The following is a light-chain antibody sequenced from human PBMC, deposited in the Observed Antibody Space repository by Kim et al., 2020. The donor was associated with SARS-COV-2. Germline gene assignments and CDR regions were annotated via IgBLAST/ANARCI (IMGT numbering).Light chain of an antibody. CDR2: GAS. J-gene: IGKJ2*01. CDR1: QSVLYSSNNKSY. CDR3: QQYYSTPPT. V-gene: IGKV4-1*01. Sequence: RATINCKSSQSVLYSSNNKSYLAWYQQKPGQPPKLLIYGASTRESGVPDRFSGSGSGTDFTLTISSLQAEDVAVYYCQQYYSTPPTFGQGTKLEI.